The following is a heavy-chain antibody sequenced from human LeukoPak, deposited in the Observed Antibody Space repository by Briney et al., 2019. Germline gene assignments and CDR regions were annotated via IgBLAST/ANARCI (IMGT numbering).Heavy chain of an antibody. D-gene: IGHD4-17*01. J-gene: IGHJ4*02. CDR3: ANNDYGDYALDY. CDR2: ISGDGGST. Sequence: GGSLRLSCAAAGFTFDDYAMHWVHQAPGKGLEWVSLISGDGGSTYYADSVKGRFTISRDNGKNSLYLQMNSLRAEDTALYYCANNDYGDYALDYWGQGTLVTVSS. CDR1: GFTFDDYA. V-gene: IGHV3-43*02.